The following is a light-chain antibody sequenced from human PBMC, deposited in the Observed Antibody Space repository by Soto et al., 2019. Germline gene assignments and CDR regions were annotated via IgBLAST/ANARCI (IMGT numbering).Light chain of an antibody. CDR2: GAS. V-gene: IGKV3-15*01. Sequence: EKVMTQSPATLSLSLGERATHSCSASESVSNNLAWYHQRPGQAPKLLIYGASTRATGIPDRFSGSGSGTEFTLTITSLQSEDFAVYYCQQRSNWPPITFGGGTKVHIK. CDR3: QQRSNWPPIT. CDR1: ESVSNN. J-gene: IGKJ4*01.